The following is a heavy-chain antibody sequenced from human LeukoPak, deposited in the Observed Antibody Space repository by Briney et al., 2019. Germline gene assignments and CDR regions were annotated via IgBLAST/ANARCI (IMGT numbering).Heavy chain of an antibody. D-gene: IGHD5-18*01. CDR1: GFTFSSYA. V-gene: IGHV3-23*01. CDR3: AKVGRYSYAHDAFVI. Sequence: GGSLRFSCAASGFTFSSYAMSWVRQAPGKGLEWVSAISGSGGSTYYADSVKGRFTISRDNSKNTLYLLMNGLRAEDTAVYYCAKVGRYSYAHDAFVIWGQGTMVTVSS. CDR2: ISGSGGST. J-gene: IGHJ3*02.